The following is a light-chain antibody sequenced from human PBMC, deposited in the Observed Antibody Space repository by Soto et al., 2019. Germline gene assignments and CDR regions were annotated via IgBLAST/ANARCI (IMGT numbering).Light chain of an antibody. CDR1: QSISDT. J-gene: IGKJ5*01. V-gene: IGKV3-15*01. CDR2: DAS. CDR3: QQYDDWPLT. Sequence: EIVMTQSPATLSVSPGGRATLSCRASQSISDTLAWYQQKPGQAPRLLIHDASTRATGIPARFCGSGSGTEFTLTISSLQSEDFAVYYCQQYDDWPLTFAQGTRLEIK.